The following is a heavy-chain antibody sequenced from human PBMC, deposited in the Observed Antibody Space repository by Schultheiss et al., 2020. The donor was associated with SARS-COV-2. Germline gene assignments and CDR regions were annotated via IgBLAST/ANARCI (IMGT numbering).Heavy chain of an antibody. CDR3: ARGRIFGVVRFDY. CDR1: GGSISSGGYY. D-gene: IGHD3-3*01. V-gene: IGHV4-31*03. CDR2: IYYSGST. Sequence: LRLSCTVSGGSISSGGYYWSWIRQHPGKGLEWIGYIYYSGSTYYNPSLKSRVTISVDTSKNQFSLKLSSVTAADTAVYYCARGRIFGVVRFDYWGQGTLVTVSS. J-gene: IGHJ4*02.